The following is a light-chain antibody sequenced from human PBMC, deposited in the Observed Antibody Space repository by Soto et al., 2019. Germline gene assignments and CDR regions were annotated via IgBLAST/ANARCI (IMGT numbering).Light chain of an antibody. CDR3: QQYKNGWT. V-gene: IGKV3-15*01. J-gene: IGKJ1*01. Sequence: EIVLTQSPDTLSLSPGESATLSCRASQSVSRYLAWYQQKPGQTPRLLIYGASTRVTGIPARFSGSGSGTEFTLTISSLQSEDFAVYYCQQYKNGWTFGQGTKVDIK. CDR2: GAS. CDR1: QSVSRY.